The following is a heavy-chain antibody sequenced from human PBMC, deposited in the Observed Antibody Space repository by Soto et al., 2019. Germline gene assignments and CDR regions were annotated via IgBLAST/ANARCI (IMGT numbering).Heavy chain of an antibody. Sequence: QVQLQESGPGLVKPSQTLSLTCSVSGASTVSHYHWTWIRQPPGKGLEWMGYIFNSGTTVSNPSLASRLSISMDTSGNHFSLELRSVTAADTAVYYCALALGPTTGLDYWGQGTLVTVSS. V-gene: IGHV4-31*02. CDR3: ALALGPTTGLDY. D-gene: IGHD1-26*01. CDR2: IFNSGTT. J-gene: IGHJ4*02. CDR1: GASTVSHYH.